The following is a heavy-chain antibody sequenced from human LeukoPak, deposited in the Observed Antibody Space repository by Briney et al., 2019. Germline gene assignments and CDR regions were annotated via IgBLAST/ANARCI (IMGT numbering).Heavy chain of an antibody. V-gene: IGHV4-59*11. D-gene: IGHD1-26*01. J-gene: IGHJ4*02. Sequence: PSETLSLTCTVAGGSISSHYWSWIRQPPGKGLEWIGYIYYSGSPNYNPSLKRRVSMSVDTSKNQFSLTLSSVAAADTAVYYCARTWELLHFDYWGQGTLVTVSS. CDR2: IYYSGSP. CDR1: GGSISSHY. CDR3: ARTWELLHFDY.